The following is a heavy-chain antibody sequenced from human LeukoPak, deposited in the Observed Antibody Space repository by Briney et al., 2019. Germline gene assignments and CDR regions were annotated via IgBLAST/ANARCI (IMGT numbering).Heavy chain of an antibody. D-gene: IGHD1-26*01. CDR2: IIPIFGTT. Sequence: SVKVSCKASGGTFSIYAISWVRQAPGQGLEWMGRIIPIFGTTNYAQKFQSRVTVTTDASTSTAYMELSSLRSEDTAVYYCARDRGSYPNFYYYMAVWGKGTTVTVSS. CDR1: GGTFSIYA. J-gene: IGHJ6*03. V-gene: IGHV1-69*05. CDR3: ARDRGSYPNFYYYMAV.